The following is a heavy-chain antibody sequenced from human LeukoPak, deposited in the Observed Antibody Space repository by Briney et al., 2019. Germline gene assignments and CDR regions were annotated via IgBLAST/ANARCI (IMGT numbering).Heavy chain of an antibody. Sequence: SETLSLTYTVSGASISSSSYYWGWIRQTPGKGLERIESLDSDENTYYNAALKGRVTISVDMSLNHFSLRLSSVTAADSGVYYCARQATEYVGGFWFDPWGQGTLVAVSS. D-gene: IGHD3-16*01. J-gene: IGHJ5*02. CDR1: GASISSSSYY. CDR2: LDSDENT. V-gene: IGHV4-39*01. CDR3: ARQATEYVGGFWFDP.